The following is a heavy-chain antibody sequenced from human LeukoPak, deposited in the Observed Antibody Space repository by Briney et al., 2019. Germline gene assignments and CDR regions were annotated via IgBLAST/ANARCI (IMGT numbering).Heavy chain of an antibody. CDR1: GGSISSYY. D-gene: IGHD2-21*01. CDR2: IYYSGST. CDR3: ARGDWATFFDY. Sequence: PSETLSLTCTVSGGSISSYYWSWIRQPPGKGLEWIGCIYYSGSTNYNPSLKSRVTISVDTSKNQFSLKLSSVTAADTAVYYCARGDWATFFDYWGQGTLVTVSS. J-gene: IGHJ4*02. V-gene: IGHV4-59*08.